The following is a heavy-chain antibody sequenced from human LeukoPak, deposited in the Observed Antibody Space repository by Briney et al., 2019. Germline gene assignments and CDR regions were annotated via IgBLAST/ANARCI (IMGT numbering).Heavy chain of an antibody. J-gene: IGHJ4*02. V-gene: IGHV4-34*01. CDR3: ARAEHSSGYYYTH. CDR2: INRSGST. D-gene: IGHD3-22*01. Sequence: SETLSLTCAVYGGSFSGYYWSWIRQPPGKGLEWIGEINRSGSTNYNPSLKSRVTILVDASKNQFSLKLSSVTAADTAVYYCARAEHSSGYYYTHWGQGTLVTVSS. CDR1: GGSFSGYY.